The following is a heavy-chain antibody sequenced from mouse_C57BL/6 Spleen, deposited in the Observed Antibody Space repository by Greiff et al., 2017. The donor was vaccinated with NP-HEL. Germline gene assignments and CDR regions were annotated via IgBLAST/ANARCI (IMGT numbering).Heavy chain of an antibody. CDR2: IDPSDSYT. CDR3: ARKITTVVATSNYFDY. D-gene: IGHD1-1*01. Sequence: QVQLQQPGAELVKPGASVKLSCKASGYTFTSYWMQWVKQRPGQGLEWIGEIDPSDSYTNYNQKFKGKATLTVDTSSSTAYMQLSSLTSEDSAVYYCARKITTVVATSNYFDYWGQGTTLTVSS. CDR1: GYTFTSYW. V-gene: IGHV1-50*01. J-gene: IGHJ2*01.